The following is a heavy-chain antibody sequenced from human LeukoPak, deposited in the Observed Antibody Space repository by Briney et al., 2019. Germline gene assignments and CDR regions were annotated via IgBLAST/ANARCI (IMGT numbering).Heavy chain of an antibody. D-gene: IGHD1-26*01. Sequence: PSETLSLTCNVSGGSISSYYWSWIRQPAGKGLEWIGRINTSGNTNYSPSLKSRVTMSVDTSKNHFSLKLSSVTAADTAVYYCARESGNYRVFDCWGQGSLVTVSS. CDR2: INTSGNT. J-gene: IGHJ4*02. V-gene: IGHV4-4*07. CDR3: ARESGNYRVFDC. CDR1: GGSISSYY.